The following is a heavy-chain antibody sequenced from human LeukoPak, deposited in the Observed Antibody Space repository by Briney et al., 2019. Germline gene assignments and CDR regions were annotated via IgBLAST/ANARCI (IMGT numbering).Heavy chain of an antibody. CDR2: IYASGST. Sequence: SETLSLTCTVSGGSISSYYWSWIRQPAGKGLEWIGRIYASGSTNYNPSLQSRVTMSVDTSKNQFSLKVNSVTAADTAVYYCARGTHYNDSSGFFSLDYWGQGTLVTVSS. V-gene: IGHV4-4*07. CDR3: ARGTHYNDSSGFFSLDY. D-gene: IGHD3-22*01. J-gene: IGHJ4*02. CDR1: GGSISSYY.